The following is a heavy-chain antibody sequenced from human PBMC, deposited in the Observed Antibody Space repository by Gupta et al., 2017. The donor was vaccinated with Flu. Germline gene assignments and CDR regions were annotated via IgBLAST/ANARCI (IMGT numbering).Heavy chain of an antibody. V-gene: IGHV3-74*01. J-gene: IGHJ4*02. CDR1: GFTFSSCW. D-gene: IGHD2-2*01. Sequence: EVQLVEPGGGLVQPGGSLSLSCAASGFTFSSCWMPWVRQAPGKGLVWVSRINRDESSTSYADSVKGRFTISRDNAKNTLYLQMNSLRAEDTAVYYCARAVLVVVPAASSNWGQGTLVTVSS. CDR2: INRDESST. CDR3: ARAVLVVVPAASSN.